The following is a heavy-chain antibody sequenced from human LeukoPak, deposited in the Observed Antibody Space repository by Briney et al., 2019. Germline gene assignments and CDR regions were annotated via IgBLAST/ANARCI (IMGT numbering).Heavy chain of an antibody. V-gene: IGHV4-4*07. CDR1: GGSISGGY. CDR3: ARDPNSAL. Sequence: SETLSLTCTVSGGSISGGYWSWIRQPAGKGLEWIGRILSSANPNYNPSLKSRVTMSVDTSKNQFSLKLSSVTAADTAVYYCARDPNSALWGQGTLVTVSS. D-gene: IGHD4-23*01. CDR2: ILSSANP. J-gene: IGHJ4*02.